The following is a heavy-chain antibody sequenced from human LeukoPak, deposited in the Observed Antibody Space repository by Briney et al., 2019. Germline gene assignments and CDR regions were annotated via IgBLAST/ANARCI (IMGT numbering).Heavy chain of an antibody. Sequence: GASVKVSCKASGYTFTSYGISWVRQAPGQGLEWMGWISAYNGNTNYAQKLQGRVTMTTDTSTSTAYMELRSLRSDDTAVYYCARDHSPLYDYVWGSYFYWGQGTLVTVSS. J-gene: IGHJ4*02. CDR3: ARDHSPLYDYVWGSYFY. D-gene: IGHD3-16*01. V-gene: IGHV1-18*01. CDR1: GYTFTSYG. CDR2: ISAYNGNT.